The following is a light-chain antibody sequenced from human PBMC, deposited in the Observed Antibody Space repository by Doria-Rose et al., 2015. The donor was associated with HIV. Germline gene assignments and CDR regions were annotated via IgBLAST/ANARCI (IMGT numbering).Light chain of an antibody. J-gene: IGKJ3*01. CDR1: QSLLYTSKNY. CDR3: QQYYDTPS. Sequence: DIRVTQSPESLGMSLGERATLNCKSNQSLLYTSKNYLAWYQQKPGQPPKLLIYWASTRQSRVPARFSGSGSGTDFTLTISSLEAGDVAVYYCQQYYDTPSFGPGTTVDIK. V-gene: IGKV4-1*01. CDR2: WAS.